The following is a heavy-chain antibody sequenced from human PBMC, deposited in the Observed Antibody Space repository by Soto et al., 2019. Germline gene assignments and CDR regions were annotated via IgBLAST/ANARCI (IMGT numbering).Heavy chain of an antibody. V-gene: IGHV3-23*01. CDR3: AKDVKGSGSLPSYYYGMDV. CDR1: GFTFSRYA. Sequence: VQLLESGGGLVQPGGSLRISCAASGFTFSRYAMSWVRQAPGKGLEWVSAISSTGGSTYYGDSLKGRFTISRDNSKNALYLQMQSLRAEDTALYYCAKDVKGSGSLPSYYYGMDVWGQGTTVTVSS. CDR2: ISSTGGST. J-gene: IGHJ6*02. D-gene: IGHD3-10*01.